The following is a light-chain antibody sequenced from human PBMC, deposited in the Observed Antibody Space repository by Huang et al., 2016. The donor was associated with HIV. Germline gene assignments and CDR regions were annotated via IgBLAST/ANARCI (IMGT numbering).Light chain of an antibody. CDR1: QNIRRY. CDR2: AAS. CDR3: QQYYDYPPT. J-gene: IGKJ5*01. V-gene: IGKV1-8*01. Sequence: AIWITQSPSSLSASTGDRVNITCRASQNIRRYLAWYQQRSGEAPKFLIHAASTLQGGVPSRFSGSGSGTDFTLTISCLQSEDFATYFCQQYYDYPPTCGQGTRLEIK.